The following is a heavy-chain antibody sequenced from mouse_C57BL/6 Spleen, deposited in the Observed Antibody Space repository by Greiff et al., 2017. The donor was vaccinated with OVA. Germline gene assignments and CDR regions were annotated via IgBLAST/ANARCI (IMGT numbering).Heavy chain of an antibody. V-gene: IGHV2-2*01. D-gene: IGHD2-4*01. CDR1: GFSLTSYG. CDR3: ARKDYDYGGYFDV. Sequence: QVQLQQSGPGLVQPSQSLSITCTVSGFSLTSYGVHWVRQSPGKGLEWLGVIWSGGSTDYTAAFISRLSISKDNSKSKIFFKMNSLQADDTAIYYCARKDYDYGGYFDVWGTGTTVTVSS. J-gene: IGHJ1*03. CDR2: IWSGGST.